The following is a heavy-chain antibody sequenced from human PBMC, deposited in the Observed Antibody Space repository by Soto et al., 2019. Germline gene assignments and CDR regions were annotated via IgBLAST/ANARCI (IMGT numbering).Heavy chain of an antibody. Sequence: QVQLVQSGAEVKKPGSSVKVSCKASGGSFDTYIVTWVRQAPGQGLEWMGRIIPVLGVEYYAQKFQGRVAITADRSTSTADMELSSLRSGDTAVYYCAKSGNPGYATPSYYGMDVWGLGTTVTVS. CDR1: GGSFDTYI. CDR3: AKSGNPGYATPSYYGMDV. J-gene: IGHJ6*02. CDR2: IIPVLGVE. D-gene: IGHD2-15*01. V-gene: IGHV1-69*02.